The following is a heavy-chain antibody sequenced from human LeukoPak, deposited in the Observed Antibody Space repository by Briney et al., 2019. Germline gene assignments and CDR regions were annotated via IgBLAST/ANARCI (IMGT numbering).Heavy chain of an antibody. D-gene: IGHD3-9*01. CDR2: IGRTT. J-gene: IGHJ4*02. CDR1: GFTFSSFS. V-gene: IGHV3-23*01. CDR3: TTMGRYFDENDY. Sequence: QPGGSLRLSCAASGFTFSSFSMSWVRQAPGKGLEYVSGIGRTTYYAESVKGRFTITRDNSKNTLFLQMNSLRAEDTAVYYCTTMGRYFDENDYWGQGTLVTVSS.